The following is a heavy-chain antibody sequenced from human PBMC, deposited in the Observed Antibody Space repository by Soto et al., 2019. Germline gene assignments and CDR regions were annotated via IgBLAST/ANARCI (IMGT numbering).Heavy chain of an antibody. J-gene: IGHJ6*02. Sequence: SETLSLTCAVYGGSFSGYYWSWIRQPPGKGLEWIGEINHSGSTNYNPSLKSRVTISVDTSKNQFSLKLSSVTAADTAVYYCARPLFSSSWYEVVDVWGQGTTVTVSS. CDR3: ARPLFSSSWYEVVDV. CDR2: INHSGST. V-gene: IGHV4-34*01. CDR1: GGSFSGYY. D-gene: IGHD6-13*01.